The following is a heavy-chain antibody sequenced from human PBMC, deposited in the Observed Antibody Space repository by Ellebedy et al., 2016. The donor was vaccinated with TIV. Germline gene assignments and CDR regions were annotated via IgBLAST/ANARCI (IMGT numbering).Heavy chain of an antibody. CDR2: ISISGSTI. J-gene: IGHJ6*02. CDR3: PRGGVTSGQLLYRPDGMDV. CDR1: GFTFSNYY. D-gene: IGHD3-10*01. V-gene: IGHV3-11*04. Sequence: GESLKISCAASGFTFSNYYMSWIRQAPGKGLEWVSYISISGSTIYYADSVKGRFTISRDNAKNSLYLQMNSLRAEDTAVYYCPRGGVTSGQLLYRPDGMDVWGQGTTVTVSS.